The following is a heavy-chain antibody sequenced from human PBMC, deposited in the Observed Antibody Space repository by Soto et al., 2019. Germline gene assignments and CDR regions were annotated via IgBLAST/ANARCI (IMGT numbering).Heavy chain of an antibody. Sequence: KASETLSLTCTVSGGSISSGGYYWSWIRQHPGKGLEWIGYIYYSGSTYYNPSLKSRVTISVDTSKNQFSLKLSSVTAADTAVYYCARDFLTQGDYYYYGMDVWGQGTTVTVSS. CDR1: GGSISSGGYY. J-gene: IGHJ6*02. V-gene: IGHV4-31*03. CDR2: IYYSGST. D-gene: IGHD3-16*01. CDR3: ARDFLTQGDYYYYGMDV.